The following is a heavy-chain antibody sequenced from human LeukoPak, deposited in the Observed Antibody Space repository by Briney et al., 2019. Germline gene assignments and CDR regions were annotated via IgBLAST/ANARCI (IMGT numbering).Heavy chain of an antibody. Sequence: PGGSLRLSCAASGFTFSSYAMHWVRQAPGKGLEWVSAISGSGGGTYYADSVKGRFTISRDNSKNTLYLQMNSLRAEDTAVYYCAKDLDGSGYYYYYYGMDVWGQGTTVTVSS. D-gene: IGHD3-22*01. V-gene: IGHV3-23*01. J-gene: IGHJ6*02. CDR2: ISGSGGGT. CDR3: AKDLDGSGYYYYYYGMDV. CDR1: GFTFSSYA.